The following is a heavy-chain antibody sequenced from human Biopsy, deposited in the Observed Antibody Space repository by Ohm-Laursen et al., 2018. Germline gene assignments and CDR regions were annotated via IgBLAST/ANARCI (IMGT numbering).Heavy chain of an antibody. CDR3: ARATNSTGWPYYYFYGMDV. J-gene: IGHJ6*02. V-gene: IGHV4-59*07. Sequence: SDTLSFTCIVSGGSISSDYWSWIRQTPGKGLVWIGYTYYSGSTNYNPSLKSRVTISVDTSKNQFSLRLNSVTAADTAVYYCARATNSTGWPYYYFYGMDVWGQGTTVTVSS. CDR2: TYYSGST. D-gene: IGHD2/OR15-2a*01. CDR1: GGSISSDY.